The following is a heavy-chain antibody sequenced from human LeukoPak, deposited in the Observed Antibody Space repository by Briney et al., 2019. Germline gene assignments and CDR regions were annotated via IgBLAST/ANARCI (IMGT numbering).Heavy chain of an antibody. CDR3: ARDDLDGWFDP. J-gene: IGHJ5*02. CDR1: GYTFTSYY. Sequence: ASVKVSCKASGYTFTSYYMHWVRQAPGQGLEWMGIINPSGGSTSYAQKFQGRVTMTRDMSTSTVYMELSSLRSEDTAVYYCARDDLDGWFDPWGQGTLVTVSS. CDR2: INPSGGST. V-gene: IGHV1-46*01.